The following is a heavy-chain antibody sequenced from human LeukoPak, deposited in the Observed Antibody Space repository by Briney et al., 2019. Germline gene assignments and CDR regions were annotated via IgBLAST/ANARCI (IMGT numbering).Heavy chain of an antibody. Sequence: SQTLSLTFTVSGGSISSGDYYWSWIRQPPGKGLEWIGYIYYSGSTYYNPSLKSRVTISVDTSKNQFSLKLSSVTAADTAVYYCARIYDSSGYYVDYWGQGTLVTVSS. J-gene: IGHJ4*02. CDR3: ARIYDSSGYYVDY. CDR2: IYYSGST. CDR1: GGSISSGDYY. V-gene: IGHV4-30-4*01. D-gene: IGHD3-22*01.